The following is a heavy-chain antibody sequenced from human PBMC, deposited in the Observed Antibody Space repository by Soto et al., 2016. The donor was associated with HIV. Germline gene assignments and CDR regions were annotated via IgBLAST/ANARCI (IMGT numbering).Heavy chain of an antibody. D-gene: IGHD3-10*01. CDR3: ARDRWFGLNNWFDP. CDR2: INPNPNSGAT. CDR1: GYTFTGYY. J-gene: IGHJ5*02. V-gene: IGHV1-2*02. Sequence: QVQLVQSGAEVKKPGASVNISCKASGYTFTGYYIHWVRQAPGQGLEWMGWINPNPNSGATNYAQNFQGRVTMTRDTSISTAYMELSGLRSDDTAVYYCARDRWFGLNNWFDPWGQGTLVTVSS.